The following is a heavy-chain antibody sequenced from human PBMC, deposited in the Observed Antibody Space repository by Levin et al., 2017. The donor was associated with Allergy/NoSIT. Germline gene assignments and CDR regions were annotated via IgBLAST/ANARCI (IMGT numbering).Heavy chain of an antibody. CDR3: ARAGRGYYGSGSLGVYFDY. Sequence: SETLSLTCTVSGGSISSGDYYWSWIRQPPGKGLEWIGYIYYSGSTYYNPSLKSRVTISVDTSKNQFSLKLSSVTAADTAVYYCARAGRGYYGSGSLGVYFDYWGQGTLVTVSS. CDR2: IYYSGST. J-gene: IGHJ4*02. CDR1: GGSISSGDYY. V-gene: IGHV4-30-4*01. D-gene: IGHD3-10*01.